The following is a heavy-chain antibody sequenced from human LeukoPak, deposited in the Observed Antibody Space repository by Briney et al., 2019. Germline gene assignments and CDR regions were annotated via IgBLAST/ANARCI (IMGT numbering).Heavy chain of an antibody. Sequence: GASVKVSCKASGYTFTSYAMNWVRQAPGQGLEWMGWINTNTGNPTYAQGFTGRFVFSLDTSVSTAYLQISSLKAEDTAVYYCARGEGQLVLVSLVGYYFDYWGQGTLVTVSS. CDR1: GYTFTSYA. CDR3: ARGEGQLVLVSLVGYYFDY. V-gene: IGHV7-4-1*02. J-gene: IGHJ4*02. D-gene: IGHD6-6*01. CDR2: INTNTGNP.